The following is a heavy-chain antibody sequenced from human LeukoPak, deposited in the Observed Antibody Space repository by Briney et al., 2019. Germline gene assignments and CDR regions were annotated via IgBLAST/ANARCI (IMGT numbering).Heavy chain of an antibody. CDR1: GFTFSDYS. CDR2: IGIDSGNT. Sequence: GGSLRLSCAASGFTFSDYSMNWVRQAPGKGLEWISYIGIDSGNTNYADSVKGRFTISGDKAKNSLYLQMNSLRVEDTAVYYCARDYKYALVNWGQGTLVTVSS. CDR3: ARDYKYALVN. J-gene: IGHJ4*02. D-gene: IGHD5-24*01. V-gene: IGHV3-48*01.